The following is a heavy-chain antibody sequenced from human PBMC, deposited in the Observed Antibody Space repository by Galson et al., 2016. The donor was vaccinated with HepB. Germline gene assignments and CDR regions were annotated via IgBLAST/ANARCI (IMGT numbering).Heavy chain of an antibody. V-gene: IGHV3-7*01. Sequence: SLRLSCAASGFTFSNYWMNWVRQAPGKGLEWVANIKEDGSDKYYVDSVTGRFTISRDNAKNSLYLQMNSLRAEDTALYYCARVFGADYGGIWYSDLWGRGTLVTVSS. CDR2: IKEDGSDK. J-gene: IGHJ2*01. D-gene: IGHD4-23*01. CDR1: GFTFSNYW. CDR3: ARVFGADYGGIWYSDL.